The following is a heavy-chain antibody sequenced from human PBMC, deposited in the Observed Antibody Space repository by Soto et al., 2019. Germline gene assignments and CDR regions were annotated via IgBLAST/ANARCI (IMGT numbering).Heavy chain of an antibody. V-gene: IGHV3-9*01. CDR2: ISWNSGSI. CDR1: GFTFDDYA. CDR3: AKDRGLVLSFDFDY. Sequence: EVQLLESGGGLVQPGRSLRLSCAASGFTFDDYAMHWVRQAPGKGLEWVSGISWNSGSIGYADSVKGRFTISRDNAKNSLYLHMNSLRAADTALDYCAKDRGLVLSFDFDYWGQGTLVTVSS. D-gene: IGHD6-19*01. J-gene: IGHJ4*02.